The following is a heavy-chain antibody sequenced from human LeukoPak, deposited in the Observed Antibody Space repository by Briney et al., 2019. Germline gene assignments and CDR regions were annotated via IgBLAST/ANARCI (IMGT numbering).Heavy chain of an antibody. Sequence: ASVKVSCEASGYTFITYDINWVRQAAGQGLEWMGWVNPKSGNTGYAQKFQGRVTMTRNTSISTAYMELSSLRSEDTAVYYCARGWRTWVSDWGQGTLVTVSS. D-gene: IGHD1-1*01. J-gene: IGHJ4*02. V-gene: IGHV1-8*01. CDR3: ARGWRTWVSD. CDR2: VNPKSGNT. CDR1: GYTFITYD.